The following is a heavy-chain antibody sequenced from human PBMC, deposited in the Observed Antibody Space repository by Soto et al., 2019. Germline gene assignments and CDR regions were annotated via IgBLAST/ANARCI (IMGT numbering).Heavy chain of an antibody. D-gene: IGHD4-17*01. CDR1: DGSFSGYY. Sequence: QVQPQQWGAGLLKPSETLSLTCVVYDGSFSGYYWSWIRQSPGKGLEWIGEINHSGSTNYNPSLKSRVTIPVDTSKNQFSLKLSSVTAADTAVYYCARIYGDYGPDYWGQGTLVTVSS. CDR2: INHSGST. CDR3: ARIYGDYGPDY. V-gene: IGHV4-34*01. J-gene: IGHJ4*02.